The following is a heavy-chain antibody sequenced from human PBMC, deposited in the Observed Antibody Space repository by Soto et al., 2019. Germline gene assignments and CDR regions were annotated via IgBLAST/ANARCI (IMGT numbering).Heavy chain of an antibody. V-gene: IGHV1-18*01. CDR3: ARGRYFATTHRQWWYFDF. D-gene: IGHD6-19*01. CDR1: GYTFITSG. J-gene: IGHJ2*01. CDR2: ICPAHGVK. Sequence: QVELMQSGPEVKRPGTSVKVSCKASGYTFITSGINWVRQTPGQPLEWVGWICPAHGVKKYAQKFKDRVILTSETSTDTVNMELTNLRSDDTAVYFCARGRYFATTHRQWWYFDFWGRGTPVTVSS.